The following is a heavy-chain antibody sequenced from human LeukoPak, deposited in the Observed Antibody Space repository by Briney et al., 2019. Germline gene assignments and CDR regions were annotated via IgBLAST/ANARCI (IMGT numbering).Heavy chain of an antibody. J-gene: IGHJ4*02. V-gene: IGHV4-59*01. D-gene: IGHD3-16*01. Sequence: SETLSLTCTVSGGSISDYYRGWIRQPPGTGLEWIGYFYNSGSSTYNPSLKSRVTISVDTSKEQFSLKVNSVTAADTAVYYCTRGAGWLIDYWGQGILVTVSS. CDR2: FYNSGSS. CDR1: GGSISDYY. CDR3: TRGAGWLIDY.